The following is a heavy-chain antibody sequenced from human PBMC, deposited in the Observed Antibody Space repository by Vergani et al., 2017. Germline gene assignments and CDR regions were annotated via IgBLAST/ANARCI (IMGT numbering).Heavy chain of an antibody. CDR2: IMPDGSST. CDR3: AKSGVVGAFET. Sequence: EVLLVESGGGVVQPGESLRLSCTASGFTFSAFWMTWVRQVPGKGLEWVSNIMPDGSSTMYADSLRGRFSISRDNAKNSLHLHMSSLRVGDTAVYFWAKSGVVGAFETWGQGTMVTVSS. D-gene: IGHD2-8*01. V-gene: IGHV3-7*01. CDR1: GFTFSAFW. J-gene: IGHJ3*02.